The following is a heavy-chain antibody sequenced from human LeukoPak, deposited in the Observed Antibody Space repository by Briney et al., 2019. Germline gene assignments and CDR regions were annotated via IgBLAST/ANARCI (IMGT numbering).Heavy chain of an antibody. CDR2: VYDTGDT. Sequence: PSETLSLTCTVSGTSITRTYWSWIRQPPGRGLESVGYVYDTGDTNYNPSLKSRVTMSLDTSKNQFSLKLSSVTAADTAVYYCARIAARTAYWGQGTLVTVSS. V-gene: IGHV4-59*12. CDR1: GTSITRTY. CDR3: ARIAARTAY. J-gene: IGHJ4*02. D-gene: IGHD6-6*01.